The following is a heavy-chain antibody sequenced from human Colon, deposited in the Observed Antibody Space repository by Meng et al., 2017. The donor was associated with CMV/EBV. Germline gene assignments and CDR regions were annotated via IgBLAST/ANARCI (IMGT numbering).Heavy chain of an antibody. D-gene: IGHD2-21*02. Sequence: LSCAASGFTVRTNGMSWVLQAPGKGLEWVSTFYGESSNTYYADSVKGRFTISRDTSKNTLYLQLNSLRAEDTAVYYCAKLYTDYYFDYWGRGTLVTVSS. CDR1: GFTVRTNG. V-gene: IGHV3-23*03. CDR2: FYGESSNT. CDR3: AKLYTDYYFDY. J-gene: IGHJ4*02.